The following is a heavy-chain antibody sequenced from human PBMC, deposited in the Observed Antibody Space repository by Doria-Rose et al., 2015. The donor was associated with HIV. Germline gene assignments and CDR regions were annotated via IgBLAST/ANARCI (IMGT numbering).Heavy chain of an antibody. CDR3: ARIKSSRWYHKYYFDF. CDR2: IFSDDER. V-gene: IGHV2-26*01. CDR1: GVSLSSPGMG. J-gene: IGHJ4*02. D-gene: IGHD6-13*01. Sequence: QVTLKESGPVLAKPTETLTLTRTVSGVSLSSPGMGASWIRQPPGKALEWLANIFSDDERSYKTSLRSRLTISRGTSKSQVVLTMTDMDPVDTATYYCARIKSSRWYHKYYFDFWGQGTLVIVSA.